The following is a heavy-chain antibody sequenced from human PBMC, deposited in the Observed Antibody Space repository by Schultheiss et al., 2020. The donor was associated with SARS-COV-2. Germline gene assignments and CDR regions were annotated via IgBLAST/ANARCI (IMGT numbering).Heavy chain of an antibody. J-gene: IGHJ4*02. CDR1: RFTFSDYW. CDR3: ATLDTDFDY. D-gene: IGHD5-18*01. V-gene: IGHV3-7*01. Sequence: GGSLRLSCSASRFTFSDYWMNWVRQSPGRGLEWVANIKQDGSEKYYGDSVKGRFTISRDNAKNTLYLQMNSLRAEDTAVYYCATLDTDFDYWGQGTLVTVSS. CDR2: IKQDGSEK.